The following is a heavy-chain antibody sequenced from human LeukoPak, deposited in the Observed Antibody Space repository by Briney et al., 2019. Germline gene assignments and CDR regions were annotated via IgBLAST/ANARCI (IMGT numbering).Heavy chain of an antibody. J-gene: IGHJ6*03. V-gene: IGHV1-18*01. D-gene: IGHD1-26*01. CDR2: ISAYNGNT. CDR3: ARDFFAIRIGNYMDV. Sequence: ASVKVSCKASGYTFTSYGISWVRQAPGQGLEWMGWISAYNGNTNYAQKLQGRVTMTTDTSTSTAYMELRSLRSDDTAVYYCARDFFAIRIGNYMDVWGKGTTVTVSS. CDR1: GYTFTSYG.